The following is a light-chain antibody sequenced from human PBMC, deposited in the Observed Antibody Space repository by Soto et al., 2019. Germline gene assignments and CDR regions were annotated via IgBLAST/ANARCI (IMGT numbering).Light chain of an antibody. J-gene: IGLJ3*02. V-gene: IGLV2-14*01. CDR2: EVS. Sequence: QSALTQPASVSGSPGQAITISCTGTSSDVGGYNYVSWYQQHPGKAPKLRIYEVSNRPSGVSNRFSGSKSGNTASLTISGLQAEDEADYYCSSYTISSTIDCVCGGGTKLTVL. CDR3: SSYTISSTIDCV. CDR1: SSDVGGYNY.